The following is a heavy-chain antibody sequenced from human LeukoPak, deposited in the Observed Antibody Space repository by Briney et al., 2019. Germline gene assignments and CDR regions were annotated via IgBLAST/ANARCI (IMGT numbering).Heavy chain of an antibody. CDR3: AKDLPPDGSGYMDV. D-gene: IGHD3-10*01. Sequence: GGSLRLSCAASGFTFSSYGMHWVRQAPGKGLEWVAFIRYDGSNKYYADSVKGRFTISRDNSKNTLYLQMNSLRAEDTAVYYCAKDLPPDGSGYMDVWGKGTTVTVSS. J-gene: IGHJ6*03. CDR1: GFTFSSYG. CDR2: IRYDGSNK. V-gene: IGHV3-30*02.